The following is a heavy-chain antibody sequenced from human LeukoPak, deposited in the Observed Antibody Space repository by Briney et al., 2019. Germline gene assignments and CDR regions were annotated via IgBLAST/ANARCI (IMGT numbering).Heavy chain of an antibody. D-gene: IGHD6-13*01. CDR2: IWYDGSNK. V-gene: IGHV3-33*01. CDR3: AVPLLAAANN. Sequence: QSGGSLRLSCAASGFTFSSYGMHWVRQAPGKGLEWVAVIWYDGSNKYYADSVKGRFTISRDNSKNTLYPQMDSLRAEDTAVYYCAVPLLAAANNWGQGTLVTVSS. J-gene: IGHJ4*02. CDR1: GFTFSSYG.